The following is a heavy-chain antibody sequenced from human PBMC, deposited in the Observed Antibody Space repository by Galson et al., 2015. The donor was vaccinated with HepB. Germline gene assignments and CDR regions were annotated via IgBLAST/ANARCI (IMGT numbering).Heavy chain of an antibody. CDR1: GFTFSSYA. CDR2: ISGSGGST. V-gene: IGHV3-23*01. Sequence: SLRLSCAASGFTFSSYAMSWVRQAPGKGLEWVSAISGSGGSTYYADSVKGRFTISRDNSKNTLYLQMNSLRAEDTDVYYCAKASSSSWYYYYYGMDVWGQGTPVTVSS. D-gene: IGHD6-13*01. CDR3: AKASSSSWYYYYYGMDV. J-gene: IGHJ6*02.